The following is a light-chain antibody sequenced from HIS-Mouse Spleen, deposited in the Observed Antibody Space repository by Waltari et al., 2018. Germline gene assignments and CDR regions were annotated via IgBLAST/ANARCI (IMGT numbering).Light chain of an antibody. V-gene: IGLV2-14*03. Sequence: QSALTQPASVSGSPGQSITLPCTGTSSYVGGYNHVSWYQQHPGKAPKLMIYDVSNRPSGVSNRFSGSKSGNTASLTISGLQAEDEADYYCSSYTSSSTLVFGTGTKVTVL. J-gene: IGLJ1*01. CDR1: SSYVGGYNH. CDR3: SSYTSSSTLV. CDR2: DVS.